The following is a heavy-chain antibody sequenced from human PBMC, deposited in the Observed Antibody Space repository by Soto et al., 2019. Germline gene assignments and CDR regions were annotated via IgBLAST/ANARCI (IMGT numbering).Heavy chain of an antibody. CDR3: AKGAYSGSYLDY. D-gene: IGHD1-26*01. Sequence: QVPLVELGGGVVRPGRPLSPPVAASGFTFITNGRNWFRKPPAKGREWVAVISYDGSNKYYPDSVKGRFTISRDNSKNTLYLQMNSLRAEDTAVYYCAKGAYSGSYLDYWGQGTLVTVSS. CDR1: GFTFITNG. V-gene: IGHV3-30*18. J-gene: IGHJ4*02. CDR2: ISYDGSNK.